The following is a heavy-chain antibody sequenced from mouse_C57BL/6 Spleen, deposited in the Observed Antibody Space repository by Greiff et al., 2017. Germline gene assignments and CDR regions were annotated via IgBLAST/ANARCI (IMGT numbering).Heavy chain of an antibody. V-gene: IGHV2-9-1*01. CDR1: GFSLTSYA. Sequence: VNVVESGPGLVAPSQSLSITCTVSGFSLTSYAISWVRQPPGKGLEWLGVIWTGGGTNYNSALKSRLSISKDNSKSQVFLKMNSLQTDDTARYYCARDYGYGYWYFDVWGTGTTVTVSS. CDR2: IWTGGGT. CDR3: ARDYGYGYWYFDV. D-gene: IGHD2-2*01. J-gene: IGHJ1*03.